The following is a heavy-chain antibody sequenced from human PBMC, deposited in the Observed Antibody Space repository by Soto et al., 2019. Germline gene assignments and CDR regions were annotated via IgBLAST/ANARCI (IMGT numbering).Heavy chain of an antibody. D-gene: IGHD3-9*01. V-gene: IGHV3-33*01. CDR3: ARSSYYDILTGLDY. CDR2: IWYDGSNK. Sequence: QVQLVESGGGVVQPGRSLRLSCAASGFTFSSYGMHWVRQAPDKGLEWVAVIWYDGSNKYYADSVKGRFTISRDNSKNTLYLQMNSLRAEDTAVYYCARSSYYDILTGLDYWGQGTLVTVSS. CDR1: GFTFSSYG. J-gene: IGHJ4*02.